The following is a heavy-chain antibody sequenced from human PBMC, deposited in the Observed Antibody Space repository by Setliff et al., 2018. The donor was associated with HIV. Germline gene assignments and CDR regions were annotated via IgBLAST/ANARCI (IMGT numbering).Heavy chain of an antibody. V-gene: IGHV5-51*01. Sequence: PGESLKISCKVSGYRFTSYWIAWVRQMPGKGLEWMGIIYPGDSDTRYSPSFQGQVTISVDKSISTAYLQWSSLKASDTAIYYCAKWGSATPYFDDWGQGTLVTVSS. CDR1: GYRFTSYW. CDR2: IYPGDSDT. CDR3: AKWGSATPYFDD. J-gene: IGHJ4*02. D-gene: IGHD6-25*01.